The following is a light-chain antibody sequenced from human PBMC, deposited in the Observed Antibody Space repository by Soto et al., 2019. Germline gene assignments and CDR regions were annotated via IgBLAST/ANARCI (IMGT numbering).Light chain of an antibody. V-gene: IGKV1-33*01. J-gene: IGKJ3*01. CDR3: QHYDNLPPFT. Sequence: DIQMTQSPSSLSASVGARVSITCQASQDIRTSLSWFQQKPGRAPKLLIYGASNLETGVPSRFRGSGFGTDFTFTIISLQPEDIATYYCQHYDNLPPFTFGPGTTVDIK. CDR1: QDIRTS. CDR2: GAS.